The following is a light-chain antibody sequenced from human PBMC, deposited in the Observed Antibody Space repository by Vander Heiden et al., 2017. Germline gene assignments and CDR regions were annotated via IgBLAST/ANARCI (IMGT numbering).Light chain of an antibody. CDR3: SSYTGSNNLI. CDR1: SNDVGGYNY. J-gene: IGLJ2*01. Sequence: QSALTQPPSASGSPGQSVTTSCTGTSNDVGGYNYVSWYQHHPGKAPKLMIYEVSKRPSGVPDRFSGSKSGNTASLTVSGLQAEDEADYYCSSYTGSNNLIFGGGTKLTVL. CDR2: EVS. V-gene: IGLV2-8*01.